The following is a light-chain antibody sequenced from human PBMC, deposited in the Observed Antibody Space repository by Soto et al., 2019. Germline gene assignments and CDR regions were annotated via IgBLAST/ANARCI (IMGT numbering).Light chain of an antibody. V-gene: IGKV1-39*01. J-gene: IGKJ2*01. CDR1: QGISRY. Sequence: IQMTQSPSSLSASVGDRVTITCRASQGISRYLNWYQQKPGKAPKFLIYAASNLESGVPSRFSGSGSGADFRLTISSLQAGDFATYCCQETFTTPYPLGQGTKVDVK. CDR2: AAS. CDR3: QETFTTPYP.